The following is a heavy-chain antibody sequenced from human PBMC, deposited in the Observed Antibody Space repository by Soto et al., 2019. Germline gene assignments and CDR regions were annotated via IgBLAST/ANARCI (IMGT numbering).Heavy chain of an antibody. V-gene: IGHV3-74*03. Sequence: EVQMVESRGGLVQPGGSLRLSCAASASTFNGYWMHWVRQAPGKGLVWVALINSEGTRTMHADSVKGRFTISRDNAKSTFYLQMNSLTAEDTAVYYCARVKGGSGGKGDPLDYWGQGTLVTVSS. D-gene: IGHD2-15*01. CDR2: INSEGTRT. CDR3: ARVKGGSGGKGDPLDY. J-gene: IGHJ4*02. CDR1: ASTFNGYW.